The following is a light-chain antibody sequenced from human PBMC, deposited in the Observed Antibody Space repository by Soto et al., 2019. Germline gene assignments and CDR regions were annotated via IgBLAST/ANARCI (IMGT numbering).Light chain of an antibody. V-gene: IGKV3-11*01. CDR3: QQRSNWPRT. CDR2: DAS. J-gene: IGKJ1*01. CDR1: QSISSY. Sequence: EIVLTQSPATLSLSPGERATLSCRASQSISSYLAWYQQKPGQAPRLLIYDASNRAAAIPARFSGSGSGTDFTLTITSLEPEDFVVYYCQQRSNWPRTFGQGTKVEV.